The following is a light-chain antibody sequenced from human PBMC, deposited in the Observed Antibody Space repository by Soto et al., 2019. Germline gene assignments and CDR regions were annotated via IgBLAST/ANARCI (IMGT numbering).Light chain of an antibody. J-gene: IGKJ1*01. Sequence: DIQMTQSPSSLSASVGDRVTITCRASQGIRDALGWYQQKPGKVPKRLIYSASSLQSGVPSRFSGSGSETEFTLTISSLQPEDFATYYCQQYNSYPWTFGQGTKVEIK. CDR3: QQYNSYPWT. CDR1: QGIRDA. CDR2: SAS. V-gene: IGKV1-17*01.